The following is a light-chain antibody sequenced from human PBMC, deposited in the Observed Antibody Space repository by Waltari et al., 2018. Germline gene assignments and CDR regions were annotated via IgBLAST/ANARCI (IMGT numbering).Light chain of an antibody. V-gene: IGKV3-11*01. Sequence: EIVLTQSPATLSLSPGDRATLSCRASHSVDTSLAWYQQKLGQAPRLLIYEVFYRATGIPARFRGRGSGTDFTLTISSLEPEDFALYFCQQRRDWPITFGQGTRLEIK. CDR2: EVF. CDR1: HSVDTS. J-gene: IGKJ5*01. CDR3: QQRRDWPIT.